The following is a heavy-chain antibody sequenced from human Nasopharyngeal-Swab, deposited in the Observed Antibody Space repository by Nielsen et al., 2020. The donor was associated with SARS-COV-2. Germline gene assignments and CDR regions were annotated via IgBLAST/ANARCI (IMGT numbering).Heavy chain of an antibody. CDR2: IWYDGSNK. CDR1: GFTFSSYG. CDR3: ARDRVVPAVPDY. Sequence: GESLKISCAASGFTFSSYGMHWVRQAPGKGLEWVAVIWYDGSNKYYADSVKGRFTISRDNSKNTLYLQMDSLRAEDTAVYYCARDRVVPAVPDYWGQGTLVTVSS. V-gene: IGHV3-33*01. J-gene: IGHJ4*02. D-gene: IGHD2-2*01.